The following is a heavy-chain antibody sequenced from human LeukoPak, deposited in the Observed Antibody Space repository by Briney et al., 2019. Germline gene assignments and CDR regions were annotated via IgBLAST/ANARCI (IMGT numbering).Heavy chain of an antibody. CDR1: GFTFSSYG. CDR3: AKHPTPTIFGVVIILYFDY. CDR2: IRYDGSNK. Sequence: GGSLRLSCAASGFTFSSYGMHWVRQAPGEGLEWVAFIRYDGSNKYYADSVKGRFTISRDNSKNTLYLQMNSLRAEDTAVYYCAKHPTPTIFGVVIILYFDYWGQGTLVTVSS. D-gene: IGHD3-3*01. V-gene: IGHV3-30*02. J-gene: IGHJ4*02.